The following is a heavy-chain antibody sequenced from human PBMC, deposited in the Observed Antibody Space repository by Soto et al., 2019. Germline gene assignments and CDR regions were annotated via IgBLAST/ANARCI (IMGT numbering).Heavy chain of an antibody. J-gene: IGHJ3*02. CDR1: GVSLSTSGVG. CDR2: IYWDDDK. CDR3: AHTTTDDALDI. V-gene: IGHV2-5*02. Sequence: QITLKESGPTLVKPTQTLTLTCIFSGVSLSTSGVGVGWIRQPPGKALEWLALIYWDDDKRYSPSLRSRVTITKDTSKNQVVLTVTNMDPVDTATYYCAHTTTDDALDIWGQGTTVTVSS. D-gene: IGHD4-17*01.